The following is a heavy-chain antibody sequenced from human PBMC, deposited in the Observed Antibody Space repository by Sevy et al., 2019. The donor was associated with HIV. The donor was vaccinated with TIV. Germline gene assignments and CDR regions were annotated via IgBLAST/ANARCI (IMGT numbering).Heavy chain of an antibody. CDR2: ISGRGVST. V-gene: IGHV3-23*01. CDR1: GFTFSSYA. Sequence: GGSLRLSCAASGFTFSSYAMSWVRQAPGKGLEWVSAISGRGVSTYYADSVKGRFTISRDHSKNTLYLQMNSLRAEDTAVYYCAKYNYYDSGGEGFDSWGQGTLVTVSS. J-gene: IGHJ4*02. CDR3: AKYNYYDSGGEGFDS. D-gene: IGHD3-22*01.